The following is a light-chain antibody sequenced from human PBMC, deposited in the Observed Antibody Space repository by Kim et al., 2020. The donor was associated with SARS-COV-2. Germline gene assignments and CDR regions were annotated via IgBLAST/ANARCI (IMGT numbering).Light chain of an antibody. CDR3: QVWDSSSDHRV. J-gene: IGLJ3*02. CDR2: YES. CDR1: NIGSKS. Sequence: APGKTARITCGGNNIGSKSVHWYQQKSGQAPVLVIYYESDRPSGIPERFSGSNSGNTATLTISRVEAGDEADYYCQVWDSSSDHRVFGGGTQLTVL. V-gene: IGLV3-21*04.